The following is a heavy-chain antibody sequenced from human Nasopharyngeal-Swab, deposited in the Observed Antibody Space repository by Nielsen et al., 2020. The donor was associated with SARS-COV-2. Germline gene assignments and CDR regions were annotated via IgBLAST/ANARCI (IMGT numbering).Heavy chain of an antibody. D-gene: IGHD3-22*01. J-gene: IGHJ3*02. CDR1: GGSVSSGSYY. Sequence: SDTLSLTCTLSGGSVSSGSYYWSWIRQPPGKGLEWIGYIYYSGSTNYNPSLKSRVTISVDTSKNQFSLKLSSVTAADTAVYYCAREPDTMIAVSPDAFDIWGQGTMVTVSS. CDR2: IYYSGST. V-gene: IGHV4-61*01. CDR3: AREPDTMIAVSPDAFDI.